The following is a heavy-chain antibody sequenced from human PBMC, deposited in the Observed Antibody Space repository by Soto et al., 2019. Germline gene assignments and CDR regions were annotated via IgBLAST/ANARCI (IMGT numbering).Heavy chain of an antibody. CDR3: AKGGGSLWS. CDR2: IYHSGST. J-gene: IGHJ5*02. D-gene: IGHD3-10*01. Sequence: QVQLQQWGAGLLKPSETLSLTCAVFGGSFSGYYWTWIRQSPGKGLEWIGEIYHSGSTNYNPSLKSRVTIXLDTSKRQCSLKLSAVPAGDTAVYYCAKGGGSLWSWGQGTLVTVSS. CDR1: GGSFSGYY. V-gene: IGHV4-34*01.